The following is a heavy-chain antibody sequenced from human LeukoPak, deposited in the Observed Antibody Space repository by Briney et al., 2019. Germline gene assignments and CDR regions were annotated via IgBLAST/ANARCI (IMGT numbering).Heavy chain of an antibody. CDR3: ARDRNVVGADFDF. CDR2: VSFDGTNN. Sequence: PGRSLRLSCAASGFIFDNFAIHWVRQAPGRGLEWVSIVSFDGTNNFYGDSVKGRFTVSRDNSNNTVYLHMNSLRPDDTAVYFCARDRNVVGADFDFWGQGTLVTVSS. D-gene: IGHD4/OR15-4a*01. CDR1: GFIFDNFA. V-gene: IGHV3-30*04. J-gene: IGHJ4*02.